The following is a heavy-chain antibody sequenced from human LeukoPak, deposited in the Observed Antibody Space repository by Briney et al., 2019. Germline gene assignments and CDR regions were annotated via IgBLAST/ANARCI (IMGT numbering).Heavy chain of an antibody. J-gene: IGHJ4*02. V-gene: IGHV4-39*07. CDR3: ASYRVAGRYFDY. Sequence: PSETLSLTCTVSGGSISSSSYYWGWIRQPPGKGLEWIGSIYYSGSTYYNPSLKSRVTISVDTSKNQFSLKLSSVTAADTAVYYCASYRVAGRYFDYWGQGTLVTVSS. CDR2: IYYSGST. D-gene: IGHD6-19*01. CDR1: GGSISSSSYY.